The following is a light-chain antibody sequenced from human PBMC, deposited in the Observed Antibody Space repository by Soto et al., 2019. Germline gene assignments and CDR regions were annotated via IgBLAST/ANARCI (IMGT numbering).Light chain of an antibody. CDR1: SSDVGGYDY. Sequence: QSALTQPASVSGSPGQSITISCTGTSSDVGGYDYVSWYQQHPGKAPNFVIYEVTNRPSGVSHRFSGSKSGNTASLTISGLQAEDEADYYCSSYTTTSTYVFGTGTQVTVL. V-gene: IGLV2-14*01. CDR3: SSYTTTSTYV. J-gene: IGLJ1*01. CDR2: EVT.